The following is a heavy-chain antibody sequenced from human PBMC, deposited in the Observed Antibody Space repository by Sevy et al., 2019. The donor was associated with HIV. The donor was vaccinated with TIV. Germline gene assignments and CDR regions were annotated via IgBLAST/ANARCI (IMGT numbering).Heavy chain of an antibody. V-gene: IGHV3-15*01. CDR2: IKSKTDGGTT. CDR1: GFTFSNAW. CDR3: TTEVSPTGVVVVAVTPDYHGFGY. Sequence: GGSLRLSCAASGFTFSNAWMSWVRQAPGKGLEWVGRIKSKTDGGTTDYAAPVKGRFTISRDDSKNTLYLQMNILKTEDTAVYYCTTEVSPTGVVVVAVTPDYHGFGYWGQGTLVTVSS. D-gene: IGHD2-15*01. J-gene: IGHJ4*02.